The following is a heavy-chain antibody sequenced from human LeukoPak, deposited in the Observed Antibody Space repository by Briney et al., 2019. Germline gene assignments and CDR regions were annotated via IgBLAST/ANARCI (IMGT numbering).Heavy chain of an antibody. J-gene: IGHJ4*02. CDR2: IRYDGNNK. V-gene: IGHV3-30*02. CDR3: AQQSDYYDNSGYSN. CDR1: GFTFSRNA. Sequence: PGASLKLSCAASGFTFSRNAMHWVRQAPGKGLEWLACIRYDGNNKYYADSVKGRFTISNDNSKNALYLQMNSMSDDATAVYYAAQQSDYYDNSGYSNWGQGTMVTVSS. D-gene: IGHD3-22*01.